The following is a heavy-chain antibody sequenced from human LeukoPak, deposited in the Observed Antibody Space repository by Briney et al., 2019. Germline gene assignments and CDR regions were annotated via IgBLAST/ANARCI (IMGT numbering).Heavy chain of an antibody. D-gene: IGHD1-14*01. CDR1: GFTFSSYS. J-gene: IGHJ4*02. Sequence: GGSLRLSCAASGFTFSSYSMSWVRQAPGKGLEWVSTISNSDGTTYYADSVKGRFTISRDDSENTLSLQMNSLRAEDTAVYYCAKATGYLLWGQGTLVTVSS. CDR3: AKATGYLL. V-gene: IGHV3-23*01. CDR2: ISNSDGTT.